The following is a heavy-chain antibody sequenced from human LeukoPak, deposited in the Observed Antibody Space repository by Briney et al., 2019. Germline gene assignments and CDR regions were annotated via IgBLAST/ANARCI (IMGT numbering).Heavy chain of an antibody. V-gene: IGHV3-30-3*01. CDR3: ARRYFDY. CDR1: GFTFGSYA. Sequence: GGSLRLSCAASGFTFGSYAIHWVRQAPGKGLEWVAVISYDGTNEYYADSVKGRFTISRDNAKNSLYLQMNSLRAEDTAVYYCARRYFDYWGQGTLVTASS. J-gene: IGHJ4*02. CDR2: ISYDGTNE.